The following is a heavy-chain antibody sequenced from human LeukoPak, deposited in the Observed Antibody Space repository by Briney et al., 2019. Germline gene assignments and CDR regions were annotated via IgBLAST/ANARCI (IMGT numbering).Heavy chain of an antibody. D-gene: IGHD3-22*01. Sequence: SETLSLTCAVSGGSISSSNWWSWVRQPPGKGLEWIGEIYHSGSTNYNPSLKSRVTISVDKSKNQFSLKLSSVPAADTAVYYCARGRQTYYYDSSGYYFDYWGQGTLVTVSS. J-gene: IGHJ4*02. CDR3: ARGRQTYYYDSSGYYFDY. CDR2: IYHSGST. V-gene: IGHV4-4*02. CDR1: GGSISSSNW.